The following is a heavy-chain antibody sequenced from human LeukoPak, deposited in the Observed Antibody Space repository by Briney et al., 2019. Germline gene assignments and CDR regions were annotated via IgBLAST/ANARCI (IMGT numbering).Heavy chain of an antibody. Sequence: GGSLRLSCAASGFTFTSYAMSWVRQAPGKGLEWVSAISGSGGSTYYADSVKGRFTISRDNSKNTLYLQMNSLRAEDTAVYYCATRDGTTGWFDPWGQGTLVTVSS. J-gene: IGHJ5*02. CDR2: ISGSGGST. D-gene: IGHD4-11*01. V-gene: IGHV3-23*01. CDR3: ATRDGTTGWFDP. CDR1: GFTFTSYA.